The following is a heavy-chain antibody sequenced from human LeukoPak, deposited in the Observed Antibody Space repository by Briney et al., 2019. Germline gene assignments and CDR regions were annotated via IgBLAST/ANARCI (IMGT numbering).Heavy chain of an antibody. D-gene: IGHD2-2*01. V-gene: IGHV3-23*01. CDR2: ISGSGGST. CDR1: GFTFSSYA. CDR3: AKYFVSRGVVPAAVYFDY. J-gene: IGHJ4*02. Sequence: PGGSLRLSCAASGFTFSSYAMSWVRQAPGKGLEWVSAISGSGGSTYYADSVKGRFTISRDNSKNTLYLQMNSLRAEDTAVYYCAKYFVSRGVVPAAVYFDYWGRGTRVTVS.